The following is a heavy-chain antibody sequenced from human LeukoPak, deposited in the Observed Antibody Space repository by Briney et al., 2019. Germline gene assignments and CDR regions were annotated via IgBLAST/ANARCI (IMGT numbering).Heavy chain of an antibody. CDR3: ARDNSVRDEAWWFNP. V-gene: IGHV4-39*02. CDR1: GGSISSSSYY. Sequence: SETLSLTCTVSGGSISSSSYYWGWIRQPPGKGLEWIGSIYYSGSTYYNPSLKSRVTISVDTSKNQFSLKLSSVTAADTAVYYCARDNSVRDEAWWFNPWGQGTLVTVSS. D-gene: IGHD5-24*01. J-gene: IGHJ5*02. CDR2: IYYSGST.